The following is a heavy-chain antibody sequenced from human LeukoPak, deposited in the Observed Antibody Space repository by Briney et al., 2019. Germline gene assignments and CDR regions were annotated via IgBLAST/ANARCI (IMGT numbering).Heavy chain of an antibody. CDR3: AKDHDWSFDY. D-gene: IGHD3-3*01. V-gene: IGHV3-30*02. J-gene: IGHJ4*02. Sequence: GGSLRLSCAASGFTFSSNMHWVRQAPGKGPEWVAMLRFDGDNKYYAESVKGRFTISGDSSKNTLYLQMSGLSSEDTAVYYCAKDHDWSFDYWGQGTLVTVSS. CDR2: LRFDGDNK. CDR1: GFTFSSN.